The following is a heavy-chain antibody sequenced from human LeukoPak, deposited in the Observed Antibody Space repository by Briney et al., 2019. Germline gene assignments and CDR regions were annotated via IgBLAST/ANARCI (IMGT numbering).Heavy chain of an antibody. CDR2: ISGSGGST. Sequence: AGGSLRLPCAASGFTFSSYAMTWVRQAPGKGLEWVSAISGSGGSTYYADSVKGRFTISRDNSKNTLYLQMNSLRAEDTAVYYCPKSYYGSISKAFDIWGQGTMVTVSS. V-gene: IGHV3-23*01. D-gene: IGHD3-10*01. CDR1: GFTFSSYA. J-gene: IGHJ3*02. CDR3: PKSYYGSISKAFDI.